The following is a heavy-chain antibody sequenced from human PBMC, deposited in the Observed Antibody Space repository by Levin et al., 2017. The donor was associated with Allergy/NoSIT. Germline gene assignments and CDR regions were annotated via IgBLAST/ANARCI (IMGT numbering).Heavy chain of an antibody. J-gene: IGHJ4*02. V-gene: IGHV3-23*01. D-gene: IGHD6-13*01. CDR3: ANSTTTAAGIGYYFDY. CDR2: ISGSGGST. Sequence: PGGSLRLSCAASGFTFSSYAMSWVRQAPGKGLEWVSAISGSGGSTYYADSVKGRFTISRDNSKNTLYLQMNSLRAEDTAVYYCANSTTTAAGIGYYFDYWGQGTLVTVSS. CDR1: GFTFSSYA.